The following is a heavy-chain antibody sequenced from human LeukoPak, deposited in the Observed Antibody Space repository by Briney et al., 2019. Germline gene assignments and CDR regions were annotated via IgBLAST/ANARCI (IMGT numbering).Heavy chain of an antibody. CDR1: GGSISSGGYS. CDR2: IYHSGST. V-gene: IGHV4-30-2*02. Sequence: PSETLSLTCAVSGGSISSGGYSWSWIRQPPGKGLEWIGYIYHSGSTYYNPSLKSRVTISIDTSKNQFSLKLSSVTAADTAMYYCAGVVGGSYSMDVWGQGTTVTVSS. J-gene: IGHJ6*03. D-gene: IGHD1-26*01. CDR3: AGVVGGSYSMDV.